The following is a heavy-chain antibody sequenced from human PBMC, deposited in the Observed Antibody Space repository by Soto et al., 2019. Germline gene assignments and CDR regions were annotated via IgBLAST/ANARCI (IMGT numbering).Heavy chain of an antibody. J-gene: IGHJ4*02. V-gene: IGHV4-30-2*06. CDR3: ARATDYGGEGLDY. D-gene: IGHD4-17*01. CDR2: FYHSGTP. Sequence: QLQLQESGSGLVRPSQTLSLTCAVSGGSISSGGYTWNWIRQSPQKGLEWIGYFYHSGTPDYNPSPKSRVTISIDNSKNQFSLRLNSVTAADTAVYFCARATDYGGEGLDYWGQGTLVTVSS. CDR1: GGSISSGGYT.